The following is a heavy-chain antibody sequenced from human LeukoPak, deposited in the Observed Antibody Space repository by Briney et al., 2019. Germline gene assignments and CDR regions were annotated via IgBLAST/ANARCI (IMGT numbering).Heavy chain of an antibody. D-gene: IGHD2-2*02. V-gene: IGHV3-7*01. CDR3: ARRGGYCSSISCYTATVWFDP. CDR1: GFTFTNYW. Sequence: PGGSLRLSCAASGFTFTNYWMNWVRQAPGKGLEWVANLKQDGSEKNYVDSVKGRFTISRDNAKNSLYLQMNSLRVEDTAVYYCARRGGYCSSISCYTATVWFDPWGQGTLVTVSS. CDR2: LKQDGSEK. J-gene: IGHJ5*02.